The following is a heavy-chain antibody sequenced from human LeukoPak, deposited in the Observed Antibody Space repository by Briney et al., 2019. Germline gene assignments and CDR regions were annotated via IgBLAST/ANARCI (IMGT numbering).Heavy chain of an antibody. CDR3: ARGGDIVVVVAATGAFDI. Sequence: SETLSLTCAVSGGSFSGYYWSWVRQPPGKGREWIGEINHSGSTNYYPSLKSRVIISVDTSKNQFSLKLSSVTAADTAVYYCARGGDIVVVVAATGAFDIWGQGTMVTVSS. J-gene: IGHJ3*02. V-gene: IGHV4-34*01. D-gene: IGHD2-15*01. CDR1: GGSFSGYY. CDR2: INHSGST.